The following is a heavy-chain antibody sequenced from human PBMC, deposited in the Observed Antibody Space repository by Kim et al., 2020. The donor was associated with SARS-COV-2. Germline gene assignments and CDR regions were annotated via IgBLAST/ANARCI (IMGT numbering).Heavy chain of an antibody. J-gene: IGHJ4*02. Sequence: ASVKVSCKASGYTFTGYYMHWVRQAPGQGLEWMGWINPNSGGTNYAQKFQGRVTMTRDTSISTAYMELSRLRSDDTAVYYCARDLDFWSGYTIDYWGQGTLVTVSS. V-gene: IGHV1-2*02. CDR3: ARDLDFWSGYTIDY. CDR2: INPNSGGT. D-gene: IGHD3-3*01. CDR1: GYTFTGYY.